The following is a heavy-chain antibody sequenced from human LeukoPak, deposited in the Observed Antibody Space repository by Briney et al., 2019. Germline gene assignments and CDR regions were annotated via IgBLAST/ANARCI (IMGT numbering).Heavy chain of an antibody. V-gene: IGHV3-7*05. CDR3: ARVPYCSSTSCYAIFDY. Sequence: GGSLRLSCAASGFTFSSYWMSWVRQAPGKGLEWVANIKQDGSEKYYVDSVKGRFTISRDNAKNSLYLQMSSLRAEDTAVYYCARVPYCSSTSCYAIFDYWGQGTLVTVSS. D-gene: IGHD2-2*01. J-gene: IGHJ4*02. CDR1: GFTFSSYW. CDR2: IKQDGSEK.